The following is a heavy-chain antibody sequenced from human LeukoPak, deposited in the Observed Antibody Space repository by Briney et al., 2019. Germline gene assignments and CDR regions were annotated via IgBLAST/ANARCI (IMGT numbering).Heavy chain of an antibody. Sequence: GGSLRLSCAASGFTFSSYGMHWVRQAPGKGLEWVAFIRYDGSNKYYADSVKGRFTISRDNSKNTLYLQMNSLRAEDTAVYYCAKDRIVVVPAASRGYYYYMDVWGKGTTVTVSS. CDR1: GFTFSSYG. CDR2: IRYDGSNK. J-gene: IGHJ6*03. D-gene: IGHD2-2*01. CDR3: AKDRIVVVPAASRGYYYYMDV. V-gene: IGHV3-30*02.